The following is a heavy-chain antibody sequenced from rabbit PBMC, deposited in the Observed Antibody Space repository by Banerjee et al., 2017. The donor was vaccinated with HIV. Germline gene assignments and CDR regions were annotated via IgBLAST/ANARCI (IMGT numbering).Heavy chain of an antibody. CDR3: ARYVNSGYPYYSNL. J-gene: IGHJ4*01. CDR1: GIDFSSYYY. V-gene: IGHV1S40*01. Sequence: QSLEESGGGLVKPGGTLTLTCKASGIDFSSYYYMCWVRQAPGKGLEWIACIYAGSPGSTYYASWAKGRFTVSKTSSTTVTLQMTSLTAADTATYFCARYVNSGYPYYSNLWGPGTLVTVS. CDR2: IYAGSPGST. D-gene: IGHD7-1*01.